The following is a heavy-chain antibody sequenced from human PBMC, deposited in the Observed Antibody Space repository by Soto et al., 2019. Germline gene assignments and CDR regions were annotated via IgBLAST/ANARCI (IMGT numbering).Heavy chain of an antibody. D-gene: IGHD2-21*02. Sequence: QVQLVQSGAEVKKPGSSVKVSCKASGGTFSSYAISWVRQAPGQGLEWMGGIIPIFGTANYAQKFQGRVTITADEFTSTVYMELSSLRSEDTAVYYCARLHCGGDCWGPLDYWGQGPLVTVSS. CDR3: ARLHCGGDCWGPLDY. J-gene: IGHJ4*02. CDR2: IIPIFGTA. V-gene: IGHV1-69*01. CDR1: GGTFSSYA.